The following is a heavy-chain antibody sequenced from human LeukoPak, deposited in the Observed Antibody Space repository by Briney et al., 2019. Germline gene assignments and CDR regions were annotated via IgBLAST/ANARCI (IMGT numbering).Heavy chain of an antibody. J-gene: IGHJ4*02. D-gene: IGHD6-19*01. Sequence: GGTLRLSCAASGLTFSSYGMSWVRQAPGRGLEWVSAISGSGGSTYYADSVKGRFTISRDNSKNTLYLQLNSLRAEDTAVYYCVKDQREAYSSGWSRDFDYWGQGTLVTVSS. CDR2: ISGSGGST. V-gene: IGHV3-23*01. CDR1: GLTFSSYG. CDR3: VKDQREAYSSGWSRDFDY.